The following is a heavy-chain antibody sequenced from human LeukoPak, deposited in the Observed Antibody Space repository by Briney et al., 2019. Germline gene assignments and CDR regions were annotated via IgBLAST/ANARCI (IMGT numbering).Heavy chain of an antibody. D-gene: IGHD6-13*01. J-gene: IGHJ6*02. CDR3: ARVYTSSWCADV. CDR2: IYYNGRT. CDR1: GVSVIIASYY. Sequence: PSETLSLTCTVSGVSVIIASYYWSWIRQPPGKGLEWIGYIYYNGRTNYNPSLKSRVTILVDTSKNQFSLKLNSVTAADTAVYYCARVYTSSWCADVWGQGTTVTVSS. V-gene: IGHV4-61*01.